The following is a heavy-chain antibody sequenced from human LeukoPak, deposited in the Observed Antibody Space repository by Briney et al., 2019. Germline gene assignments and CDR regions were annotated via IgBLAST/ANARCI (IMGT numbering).Heavy chain of an antibody. Sequence: GGSLRLSCAASRFTFSDYYMSWIRQAPGKGLEWVSAISGSGGSTYYADSVKGRFTISRDNSKNTLYLQMNSLRAEDTAVYYCAKDRGVLRFLEWLLTYDYWGQGTLVTVSS. CDR1: RFTFSDYY. V-gene: IGHV3-23*01. CDR3: AKDRGVLRFLEWLLTYDY. CDR2: ISGSGGST. D-gene: IGHD3-3*01. J-gene: IGHJ4*02.